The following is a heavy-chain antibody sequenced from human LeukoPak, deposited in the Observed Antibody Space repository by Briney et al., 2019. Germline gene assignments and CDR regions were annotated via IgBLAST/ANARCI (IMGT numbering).Heavy chain of an antibody. D-gene: IGHD5-18*01. CDR3: ARGGYSYGYESYFDY. J-gene: IGHJ4*02. Sequence: ASVKVSCKASGYTFTSYDINWVRQATGQGLEWMGWMNPNSGNTGYAQKFQGRVTMTRSTSISTAYMELSSLRSEDTAVYYCARGGYSYGYESYFDYWGQGTLVTVSS. CDR1: GYTFTSYD. V-gene: IGHV1-8*01. CDR2: MNPNSGNT.